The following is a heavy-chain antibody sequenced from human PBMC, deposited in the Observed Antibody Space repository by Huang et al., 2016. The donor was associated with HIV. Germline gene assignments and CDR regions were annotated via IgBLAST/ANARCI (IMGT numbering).Heavy chain of an antibody. V-gene: IGHV4-39*01. J-gene: IGHJ5*02. D-gene: IGHD6-13*01. CDR1: GGSISRSSYY. Sequence: QLQLQESGPGLVKPSETLSLTCTVSGGSISRSSYYWGWISQPPGKGLEWIGSIYQSGTTYYNPSRKSRVTISVDTSRTRFSLKLSSMTAADTAVYYCAAHGRIVGIPAAPLRFDPWGQGTLVTVSS. CDR2: IYQSGTT. CDR3: AAHGRIVGIPAAPLRFDP.